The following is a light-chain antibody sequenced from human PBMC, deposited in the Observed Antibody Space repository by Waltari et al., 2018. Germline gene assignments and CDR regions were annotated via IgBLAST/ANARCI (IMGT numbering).Light chain of an antibody. V-gene: IGLV2-11*01. CDR1: SSAVGVYNY. Sequence: QSALTQPRSVSGSPGPSVTISCTGTSSAVGVYNYVSWYQQHPGKAPQLMIYDVTKRPSGVPDRFSGSKSDNTASLTISGLQAEDEADYYCCSYAGSYSWVFGGGTKLTVL. CDR2: DVT. J-gene: IGLJ3*02. CDR3: CSYAGSYSWV.